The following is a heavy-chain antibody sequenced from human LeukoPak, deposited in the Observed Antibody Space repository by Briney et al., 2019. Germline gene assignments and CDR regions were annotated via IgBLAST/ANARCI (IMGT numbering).Heavy chain of an antibody. CDR1: GGSISSYY. J-gene: IGHJ5*02. D-gene: IGHD1-7*01. Sequence: SETLSLTCTVSGGSISSYYWSWIRQPPGKGLEWIGYIYYSGSTNYNPSLKSRVTISVDTSKNQFSLELSSVTAADTAVYYCARVRTTRNWFDPWGQGTLVTVSS. CDR3: ARVRTTRNWFDP. V-gene: IGHV4-59*01. CDR2: IYYSGST.